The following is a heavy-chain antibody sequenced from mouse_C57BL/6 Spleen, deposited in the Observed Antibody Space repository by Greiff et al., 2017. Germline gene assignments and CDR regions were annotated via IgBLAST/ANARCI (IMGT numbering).Heavy chain of an antibody. CDR1: GFTFSDYY. D-gene: IGHD1-1*01. Sequence: EVMLVESEGGLVQPGSSMKLSCTASGFTFSDYYMAWVRQVPEKGLEWVANINYDGSSTYYLDSLKSRFIISRDNAKNILYLQMSSLKSEDTATYYCAREAHYYGSSLDYWGQGTTLTVSS. CDR2: INYDGSST. CDR3: AREAHYYGSSLDY. V-gene: IGHV5-16*01. J-gene: IGHJ2*01.